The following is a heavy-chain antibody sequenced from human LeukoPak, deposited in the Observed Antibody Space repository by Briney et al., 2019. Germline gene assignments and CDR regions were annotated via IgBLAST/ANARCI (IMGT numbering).Heavy chain of an antibody. CDR1: LGTFSSYA. J-gene: IGHJ3*02. CDR3: ARDLRLRSRNDAFDI. CDR2: IIPIFGTA. V-gene: IGHV1-69*06. Sequence: GASVKVSCKASLGTFSSYASSWVRPAPGQGLEWMGGIIPIFGTANYAQKFQGRVTITADKSTSTAYMELSSLRSEDTAVYYCARDLRLRSRNDAFDIWGQGTMVTVSS. D-gene: IGHD5-12*01.